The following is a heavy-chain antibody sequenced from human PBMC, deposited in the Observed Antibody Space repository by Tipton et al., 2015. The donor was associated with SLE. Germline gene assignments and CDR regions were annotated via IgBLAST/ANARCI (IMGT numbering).Heavy chain of an antibody. J-gene: IGHJ5*02. V-gene: IGHV4-34*01. D-gene: IGHD2-21*01. Sequence: TLSLTCAVSGGSFSGQYWTWIRQPPGKGLEWIGEISHTGNTNYKPSLKSRVTISVDTSKNQFSLKLSSVTAADMAVYYCARGHPHIVVVIGGGWFDPWGQGTLVTVPS. CDR2: ISHTGNT. CDR1: GGSFSGQY. CDR3: ARGHPHIVVVIGGGWFDP.